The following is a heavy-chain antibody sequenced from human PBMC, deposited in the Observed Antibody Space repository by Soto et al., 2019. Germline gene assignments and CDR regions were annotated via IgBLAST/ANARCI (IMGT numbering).Heavy chain of an antibody. CDR3: SKDPHNRNAYRYWFDP. CDR1: GFTFSSYA. Sequence: PGGSLRLSCAASGFTFSSYAMSWVRQAPGKGLEWVSAISGSGGSTYYADSVKGRFTISRDNSKNTLYLQMNSLRAEDTAVYYCSKDPHNRNAYRYWFDPWGQGTLVTVSS. D-gene: IGHD1-20*01. V-gene: IGHV3-23*01. CDR2: ISGSGGST. J-gene: IGHJ5*01.